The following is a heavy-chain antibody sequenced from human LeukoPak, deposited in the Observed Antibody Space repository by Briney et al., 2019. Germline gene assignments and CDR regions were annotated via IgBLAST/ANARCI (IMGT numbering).Heavy chain of an antibody. J-gene: IGHJ4*02. D-gene: IGHD6-13*01. V-gene: IGHV4-59*12. CDR1: GGSISSYY. CDR2: IYYSGST. Sequence: SETLSLTCTVSGGSISSYYWSWIRQPPGKGLEWIGYIYYSGSTNYNPSLKSRVTISVDTSKNQFSLKLSSVTAADTAVYYCARVGPGIAAAGTFDYWGQGTLVTVSS. CDR3: ARVGPGIAAAGTFDY.